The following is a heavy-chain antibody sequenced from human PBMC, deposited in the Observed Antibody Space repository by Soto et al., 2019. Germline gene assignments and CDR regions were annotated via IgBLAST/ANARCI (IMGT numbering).Heavy chain of an antibody. CDR2: ISATGGST. CDR3: AKDLYSGYDPFDY. V-gene: IGHV3-23*01. CDR1: TFTFSNYA. Sequence: EVQLLESGGGLVQPGGSLRLSCAASTFTFSNYAMNWVRHAPGKGLEWVSAISATGGSTYYTDSVKGRFTISRDNSKNTLYLQMNSLRAEDTAVYYCAKDLYSGYDPFDYWGQGTLVTVSS. D-gene: IGHD5-12*01. J-gene: IGHJ4*02.